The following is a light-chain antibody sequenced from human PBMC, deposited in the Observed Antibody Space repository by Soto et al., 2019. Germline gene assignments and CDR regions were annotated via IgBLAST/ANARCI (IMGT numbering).Light chain of an antibody. CDR2: DVS. V-gene: IGLV2-11*01. J-gene: IGLJ1*01. CDR1: SSDVGGYNY. CDR3: CSYAGSYTYV. Sequence: QSALTQPRSVSGSPGQSVTISCTGTSSDVGGYNYVSWYQQHPGKAPKLMIYDVSERPSGVPDRFSGSKSGTTAPLTISGLQAEDEADYYCCSYAGSYTYVFGTGTKLTVL.